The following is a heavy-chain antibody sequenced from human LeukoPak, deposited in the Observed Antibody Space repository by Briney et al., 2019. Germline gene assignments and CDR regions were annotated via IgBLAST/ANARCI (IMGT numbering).Heavy chain of an antibody. Sequence: ASVKVSCKISGYTLTEVSMHWVRQAPGKGLEWMGGFDPADGEPIYAQKFQGRVTMSEDTSTDTAYMDLSSLRSEDTAVYYCARHGDYHYNSWGQGTLVTVSS. D-gene: IGHD4-17*01. CDR1: GYTLTEVS. CDR3: ARHGDYHYNS. J-gene: IGHJ4*02. V-gene: IGHV1-24*01. CDR2: FDPADGEP.